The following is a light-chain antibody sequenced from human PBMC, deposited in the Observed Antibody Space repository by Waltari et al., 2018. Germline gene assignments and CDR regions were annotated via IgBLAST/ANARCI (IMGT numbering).Light chain of an antibody. V-gene: IGLV3-1*01. CDR1: NLGNKY. Sequence: TQSPSVSVSPGQTATITCSGQNLGNKYGSWYQQKPGQSPVVVIYRDSERPSGVPERFSGSNSGNAVTLTITGTQAVDEADYYCQVWDTGSVLFGGGTKLTVL. CDR2: RDS. CDR3: QVWDTGSVL. J-gene: IGLJ3*02.